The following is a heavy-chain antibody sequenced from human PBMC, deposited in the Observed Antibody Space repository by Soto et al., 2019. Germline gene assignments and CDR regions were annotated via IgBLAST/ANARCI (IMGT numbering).Heavy chain of an antibody. J-gene: IGHJ5*02. CDR1: GYTFTSYD. Sequence: QVQLVQSGAEVKKPGASVKVSCKASGYTFTSYDIIWVRQATGQWLEWMGWMNPSTGNTDSAEKFQGRLTMTRNTSISTVYMELRSLSFEDTAVYYCARGRIIVDGGFDPWGQGTLVTVSS. V-gene: IGHV1-8*01. CDR2: MNPSTGNT. CDR3: ARGRIIVDGGFDP. D-gene: IGHD6-19*01.